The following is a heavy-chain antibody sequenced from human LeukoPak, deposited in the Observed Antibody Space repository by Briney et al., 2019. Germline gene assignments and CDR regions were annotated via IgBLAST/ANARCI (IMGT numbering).Heavy chain of an antibody. V-gene: IGHV3-74*01. CDR3: VRGLLGPDY. CDR1: GFTFSSYW. CDR2: INNDGSGT. Sequence: PGGSLRLSCAASGFTFSSYWMHWVRQAPGKGLTWVSRINNDGSGTVYADSVEGRFTISRDNAKNTLYLQMNSLRADDTAVYYCVRGLLGPDYWGQGTQVTVSS. J-gene: IGHJ4*02. D-gene: IGHD7-27*01.